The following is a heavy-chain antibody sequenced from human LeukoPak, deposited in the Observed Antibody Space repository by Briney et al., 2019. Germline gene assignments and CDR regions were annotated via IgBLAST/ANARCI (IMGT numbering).Heavy chain of an antibody. CDR3: ATWNYASGSSLLDY. CDR2: FNPNSGGT. D-gene: IGHD3-10*01. Sequence: GASVKVSCKASGYTFTDYYMHWVRQAPGQGLEWMGWFNPNSGGTNYAQKFQGRVSMTRDTSVSTAYMELSRLRSDDTAVYYCATWNYASGSSLLDYWGQGTLVTVSS. CDR1: GYTFTDYY. J-gene: IGHJ4*02. V-gene: IGHV1-2*02.